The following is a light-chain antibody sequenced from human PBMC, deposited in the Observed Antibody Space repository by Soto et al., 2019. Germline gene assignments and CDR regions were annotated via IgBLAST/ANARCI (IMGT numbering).Light chain of an antibody. CDR2: TSC. V-gene: IGKV1-39*01. CDR1: QRITTY. Sequence: IHMTQSPSSLSASVGDRVTITCRASQRITTYLNWYQQKPGEAPKLLISTSCTLQRGVPSRFTGSGSGTDFTLTITGLHPADFATYFCQQTYNTPYTFGQGTKVEIK. J-gene: IGKJ2*01. CDR3: QQTYNTPYT.